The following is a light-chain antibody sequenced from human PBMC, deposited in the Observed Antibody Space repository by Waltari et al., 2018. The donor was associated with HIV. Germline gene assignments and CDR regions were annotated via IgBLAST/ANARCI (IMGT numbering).Light chain of an antibody. J-gene: IGKJ2*01. Sequence: DTQMTQSPSSVSASVGDRVSITCRASQSIGTSVAWYQQKPGRTPKLVIFEASRLQTGVPLRFTGSGSGTYFTLTITSLQPEDLATYYCQQADNFPHTFGQGT. CDR2: EAS. V-gene: IGKV1-12*01. CDR1: QSIGTS. CDR3: QQADNFPHT.